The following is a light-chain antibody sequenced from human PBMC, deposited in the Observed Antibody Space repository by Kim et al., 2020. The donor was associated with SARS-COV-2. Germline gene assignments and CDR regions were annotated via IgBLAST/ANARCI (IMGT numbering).Light chain of an antibody. J-gene: IGKJ2*01. Sequence: SASVGDRVTITGQARRDIKKNINWYQQKPGKAPKVLIYDASNLETGVPSRFSGSGSGTVFTFTISSLQPEDIATYYCQQYDNLLFTFGQGTKLEI. CDR3: QQYDNLLFT. CDR1: RDIKKN. CDR2: DAS. V-gene: IGKV1-33*01.